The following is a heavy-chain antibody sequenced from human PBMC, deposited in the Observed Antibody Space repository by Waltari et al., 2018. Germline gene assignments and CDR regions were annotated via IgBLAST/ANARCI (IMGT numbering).Heavy chain of an antibody. J-gene: IGHJ6*02. V-gene: IGHV1-69*01. CDR1: GGTFSSYA. Sequence: QVQLVQSGAEVKKPGSSVKVSCKASGGTFSSYAISWVRQAPGQGLEWMGWIIPIFGTANDAQKFQGRVTITADESTSTAYMELSSLRSEDTAVYYCARRARDTHGYYYYGMDVWGQGTTVTVSS. D-gene: IGHD5-18*01. CDR2: IIPIFGTA. CDR3: ARRARDTHGYYYYGMDV.